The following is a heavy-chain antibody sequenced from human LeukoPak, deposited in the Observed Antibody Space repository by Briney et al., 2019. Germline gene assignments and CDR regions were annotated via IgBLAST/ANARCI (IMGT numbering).Heavy chain of an antibody. J-gene: IGHJ4*02. V-gene: IGHV3-23*01. CDR1: GFTFTSYS. CDR2: ISGGGGST. CDR3: ANGKGYNRGFPLDY. Sequence: GGSLRLSCAASGFTFTSYSMNWVRQAPGKGLEWVSTISGGGGSTYYADSVKGRFTISRDNSKNTLYLQMNSLRAEDTAVYYCANGKGYNRGFPLDYWGQGTLVTVSS. D-gene: IGHD5-24*01.